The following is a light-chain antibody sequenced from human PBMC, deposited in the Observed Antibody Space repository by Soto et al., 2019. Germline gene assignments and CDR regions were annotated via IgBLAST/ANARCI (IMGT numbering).Light chain of an antibody. V-gene: IGLV1-44*01. CDR1: SSNIGSKT. Sequence: QSVLTQPASASGIPGQRVTISCSGSSSNIGSKTVNWYQQLPGTAPKLLIYSNYQRPSGVPDRFSGSKSGTSASLAISGLQSEDEADYYCSAWDASLNGYVFGTGTKVTVL. CDR3: SAWDASLNGYV. J-gene: IGLJ1*01. CDR2: SNY.